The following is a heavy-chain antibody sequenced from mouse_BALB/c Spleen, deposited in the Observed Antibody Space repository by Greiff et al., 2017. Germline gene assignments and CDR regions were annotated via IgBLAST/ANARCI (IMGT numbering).Heavy chain of an antibody. D-gene: IGHD1-2*01. CDR2: ISSGGST. CDR1: GFTFSSYA. Sequence: EVMLVESGGGLVKPGGSLKLSCAASGFTFSSYAMSWVRQTPEKRLEWVASISSGGSTYYPDSVKGRFTISRDNARNILYLQMSSLRSEDTAMYYCARVTTATDYYLWTTGVKEPQSPSPQ. V-gene: IGHV5-6-5*01. CDR3: ARVTTATDYYLWTT. J-gene: IGHJ4*01.